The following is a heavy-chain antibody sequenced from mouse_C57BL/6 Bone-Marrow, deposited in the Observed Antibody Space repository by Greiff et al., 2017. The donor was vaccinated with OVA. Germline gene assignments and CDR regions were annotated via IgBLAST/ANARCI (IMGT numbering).Heavy chain of an antibody. V-gene: IGHV1-15*01. J-gene: IGHJ4*01. CDR2: IDPETGGT. CDR1: GYTFTDYE. Sequence: VQLVASGAELVRPGASVTLSCKASGYTFTDYEMHWVKQTPVHGLEWIGAIDPETGGTAYNQKFKGKAILTADKSSSTAYMELRSLTSEDSAVYYCTRSAMDYWGQGTSVTVSS. CDR3: TRSAMDY.